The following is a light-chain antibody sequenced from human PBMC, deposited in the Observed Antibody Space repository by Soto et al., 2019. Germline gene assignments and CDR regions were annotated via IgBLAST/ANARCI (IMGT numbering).Light chain of an antibody. V-gene: IGLV2-14*01. CDR2: DVT. J-gene: IGLJ2*01. CDR3: SSYTGTNTVV. Sequence: QSVLTQPASVSGSPGQSITISCTGTSSDVGGYNYVSWYQQHPGKAPKLMIYDVTNRPSGVSNRFSGSKSGNTASLTISGLLAEDEADYYCSSYTGTNTVVFGGGTKLTVL. CDR1: SSDVGGYNY.